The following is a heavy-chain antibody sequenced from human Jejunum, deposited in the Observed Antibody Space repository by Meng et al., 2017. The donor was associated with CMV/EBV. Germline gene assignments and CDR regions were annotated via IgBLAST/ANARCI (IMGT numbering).Heavy chain of an antibody. CDR3: AGALTYFRDSSGQFLQY. CDR2: EKQGGSER. D-gene: IGHD3-22*01. J-gene: IGHJ4*02. V-gene: IGHV3-7*03. Sequence: SWYGQGPGRGLELVAYEKQGGSERSYVDSVKGRFTVSGDDAKKALYLQMNSLRGEDTAVYYCAGALTYFRDSSGQFLQYWGQGTLVTVSS.